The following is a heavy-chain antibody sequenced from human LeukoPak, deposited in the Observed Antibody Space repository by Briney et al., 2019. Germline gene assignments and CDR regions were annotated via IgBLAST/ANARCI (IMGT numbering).Heavy chain of an antibody. V-gene: IGHV1-69*04. Sequence: SVKVSYKASGGTFSSYAISWVRQAPGQGLEWMGRIIPILGIANYAQKFQGRVTITADKSTSTAYMELSSLRSEDTAVYYCASVGDASVQTGVDYWGQGTLVTVSS. CDR3: ASVGDASVQTGVDY. CDR2: IIPILGIA. CDR1: GGTFSSYA. J-gene: IGHJ4*02. D-gene: IGHD3-10*01.